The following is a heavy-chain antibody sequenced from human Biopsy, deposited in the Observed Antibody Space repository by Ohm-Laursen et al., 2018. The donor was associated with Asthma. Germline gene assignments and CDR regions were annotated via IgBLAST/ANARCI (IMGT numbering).Heavy chain of an antibody. CDR2: IMTVFGTT. CDR3: ARCQVGYSSGWSLLLKKIYYSGMDV. Sequence: ASVKVSCKAPGGTFSNFAISWVRQAPGQGLEWLGGIMTVFGTTNYAQKFQGRVTITADESTSTAYMELTSLRSEDTAIYYRARCQVGYSSGWSLLLKKIYYSGMDVWGQGTAVTVSS. V-gene: IGHV1-69*13. CDR1: GGTFSNFA. J-gene: IGHJ6*02. D-gene: IGHD6-19*01.